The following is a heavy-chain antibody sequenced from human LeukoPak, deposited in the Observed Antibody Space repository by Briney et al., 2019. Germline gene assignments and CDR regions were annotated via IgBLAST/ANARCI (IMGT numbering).Heavy chain of an antibody. J-gene: IGHJ6*02. D-gene: IGHD1-26*01. V-gene: IGHV4-59*01. CDR2: IYYSGST. CDR1: GGSISSFY. Sequence: SSETLSLTCTVSGGSISSFYWSWIRQTPGKELEWIGDIYYSGSTDYNPSLKSRVAMSVDTSKNQFSLNVTSVTAADTAVYYCARGVYSGSHHYYYGMDVWGQGTTVTVSS. CDR3: ARGVYSGSHHYYYGMDV.